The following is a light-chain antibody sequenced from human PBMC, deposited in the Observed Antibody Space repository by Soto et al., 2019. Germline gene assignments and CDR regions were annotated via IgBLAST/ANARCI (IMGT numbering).Light chain of an antibody. CDR1: QSLLYSNGYNY. CDR3: RQTRHGLRYT. Sequence: DIVMTQSPLSLPVTPGEPASISCRSSQSLLYSNGYNYLDWYLQKPGQSPQLLIYLGSNRASGGPDRFSGSGSGSDFTLKISRVEAEDVGVYYCRQTRHGLRYTFGQGTKLEIK. V-gene: IGKV2-28*01. CDR2: LGS. J-gene: IGKJ2*01.